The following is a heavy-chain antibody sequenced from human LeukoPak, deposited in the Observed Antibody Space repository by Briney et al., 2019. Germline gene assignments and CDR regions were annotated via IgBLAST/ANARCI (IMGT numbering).Heavy chain of an antibody. J-gene: IGHJ5*02. CDR1: GGSFSGYY. CDR3: ARGLGAISRRLRFDP. CDR2: INHSGST. V-gene: IGHV4-34*01. D-gene: IGHD3-3*01. Sequence: SETLSLTCAVYGGSFSGYYWSWIRQPPGKGLEWIGEINHSGSTNYNPSLKSRVTISVDTSKNQFSLKLSSVTAADTAVYYCARGLGAISRRLRFDPWGQGTLVTVSS.